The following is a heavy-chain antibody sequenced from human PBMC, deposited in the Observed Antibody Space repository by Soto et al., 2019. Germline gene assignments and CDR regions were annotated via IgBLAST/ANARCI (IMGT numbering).Heavy chain of an antibody. Sequence: GGSLRLSCAASGFTVSSNYMSWVRQAPGKGLEWVSVIYSGGSTYYADSVKGRFTISRDNSKNTLYLQMNSLRAEDTAVYYYARVLSGIADLWGQGTLVTVSS. CDR3: ARVLSGIADL. D-gene: IGHD6-13*01. CDR2: IYSGGST. CDR1: GFTVSSNY. J-gene: IGHJ4*02. V-gene: IGHV3-66*01.